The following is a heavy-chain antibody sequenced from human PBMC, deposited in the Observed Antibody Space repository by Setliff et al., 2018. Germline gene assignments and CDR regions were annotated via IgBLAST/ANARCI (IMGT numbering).Heavy chain of an antibody. Sequence: PSETLSLTCTVSGASLRSGSNYWGWFRQPAGKGLEWIATIYHRGRTYYNPSLDSRVTISLDTSKNQYSLRLRSVTAADTAVYYCASPRRDDLDTPFDAFDLWGQGTKVTVSS. V-gene: IGHV4-39*07. CDR3: ASPRRDDLDTPFDAFDL. CDR1: GASLRSGSNY. CDR2: IYHRGRT. D-gene: IGHD1-1*01. J-gene: IGHJ3*01.